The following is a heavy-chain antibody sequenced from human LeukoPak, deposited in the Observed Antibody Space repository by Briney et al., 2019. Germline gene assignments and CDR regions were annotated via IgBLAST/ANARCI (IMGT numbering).Heavy chain of an antibody. CDR3: ARRTTFYDSSGYYTDAFDI. V-gene: IGHV5-51*01. D-gene: IGHD3-22*01. CDR1: GYSFTSYW. J-gene: IGHJ3*02. CDR2: IYPGDSDT. Sequence: GESLKISCKGSGYSFTSYWIGWVRQMPGKGLEWMGIIYPGDSDTRYSPSFQGQVTISADKSISTAYLQWSSLKASDTAMYYCARRTTFYDSSGYYTDAFDIWGQGTMVTVSS.